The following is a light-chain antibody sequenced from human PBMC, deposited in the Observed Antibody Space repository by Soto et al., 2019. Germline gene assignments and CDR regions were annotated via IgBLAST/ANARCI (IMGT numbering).Light chain of an antibody. CDR2: GAS. CDR1: QSVTGNY. J-gene: IGKJ4*01. CDR3: HQYGASPRPGYSPLP. Sequence: ENVLTQSPGTLSLSPGERATLSCRASQSVTGNYLAWYQQKPGQAPRLLVYGASSRATGIPDRFSGSGSGTDFTLTISRLEPYDFSVYYCHQYGASPRPGYSPLPFGGGTKVEIK. V-gene: IGKV3-20*01.